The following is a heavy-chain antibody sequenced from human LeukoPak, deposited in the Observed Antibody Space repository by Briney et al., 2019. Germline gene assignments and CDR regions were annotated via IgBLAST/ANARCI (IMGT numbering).Heavy chain of an antibody. CDR2: ISSSSTTI. Sequence: GGSLRLSCAASGFTFSSYEMNWVRQAPGKGLEWVSYISSSSTTIHYADSVKGRFTISRDNAKNSVYLQMNSLRAEDTAVYYCARDLGQYYDTSDNWFDPWGQGTLVTVSS. V-gene: IGHV3-48*01. D-gene: IGHD3-22*01. CDR3: ARDLGQYYDTSDNWFDP. CDR1: GFTFSSYE. J-gene: IGHJ5*02.